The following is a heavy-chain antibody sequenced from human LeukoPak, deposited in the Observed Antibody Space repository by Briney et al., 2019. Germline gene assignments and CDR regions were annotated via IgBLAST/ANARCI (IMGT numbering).Heavy chain of an antibody. D-gene: IGHD6-19*01. V-gene: IGHV3-9*03. CDR3: AKDTRAVAGSPLSYFDY. CDR1: GFTFDDYA. CDR2: ISWNGDAI. Sequence: GGSLRLSCAASGFTFDDYAMHWVRQAPGKDLEWVSGISWNGDAIAYADSVKGRFTLSRDNAKNSLYLQMNSLRAEDMALYYCAKDTRAVAGSPLSYFDYWGQGTLVTVSS. J-gene: IGHJ4*02.